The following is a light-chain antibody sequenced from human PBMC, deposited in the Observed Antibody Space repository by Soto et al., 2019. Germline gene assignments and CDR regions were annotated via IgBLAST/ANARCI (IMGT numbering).Light chain of an antibody. CDR2: SND. J-gene: IGLJ3*02. CDR1: SSNIGSNS. CDR3: AAWDDSLNGQGV. Sequence: QSVLTQPPSASGTPGQRVTISCSGSSSNIGSNSVSWYQQVPGTAPKLLIYSNDQRPSWVPDRFSGSKSGTSASLAISGLQSEDDADYYCAAWDDSLNGQGVFGGGTKVTVL. V-gene: IGLV1-44*01.